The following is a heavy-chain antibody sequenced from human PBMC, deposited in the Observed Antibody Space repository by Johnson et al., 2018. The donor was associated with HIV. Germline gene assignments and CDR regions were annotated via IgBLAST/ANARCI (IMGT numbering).Heavy chain of an antibody. Sequence: VQLVESGGGVVQPGRSLRLSCAASGFTFSTYTLHWVRLAPGKGLEWVANIKQDGSAKFYVDSVMGRFTISRDNAKNSLYLQMNSLGAEDTAVYYCARTYSTSSDDAFDVWGQGTMVTVSS. CDR3: ARTYSTSSDDAFDV. CDR2: IKQDGSAK. D-gene: IGHD6-6*01. CDR1: GFTFSTYT. V-gene: IGHV3-7*03. J-gene: IGHJ3*01.